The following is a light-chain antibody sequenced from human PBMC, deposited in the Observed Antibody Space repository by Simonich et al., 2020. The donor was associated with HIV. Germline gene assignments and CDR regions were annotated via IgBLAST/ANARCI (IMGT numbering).Light chain of an antibody. CDR1: QSVLSSSNNKNF. Sequence: DIVMTQSPDSLAVSLGERATINCKSSQSVLSSSNNKNFLTWYQQKPGQPPRLLIYWASIRESGVPDRFSGSGSGTDFTLTISSLQAEDVAVYYCQQYYSTPLITFGQGTRLEIK. CDR3: QQYYSTPLIT. V-gene: IGKV4-1*01. CDR2: WAS. J-gene: IGKJ5*01.